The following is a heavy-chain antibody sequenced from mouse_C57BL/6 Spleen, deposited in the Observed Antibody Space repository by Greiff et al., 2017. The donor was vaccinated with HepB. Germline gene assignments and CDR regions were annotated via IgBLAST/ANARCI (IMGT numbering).Heavy chain of an antibody. V-gene: IGHV5-4*01. J-gene: IGHJ1*03. D-gene: IGHD2-10*01. CDR3: ARDTPYYGNYGEYFDV. Sequence: EVQVVESGGGLVKPGGSLKLSCAASGFTFSSYAMSWVRQTPEKRLEWVATISDGGSYTYYPDNVKGRFTISRDNAKNNLYLQMSHLKSEDTAMYYCARDTPYYGNYGEYFDVWGTGTTVTVSS. CDR1: GFTFSSYA. CDR2: ISDGGSYT.